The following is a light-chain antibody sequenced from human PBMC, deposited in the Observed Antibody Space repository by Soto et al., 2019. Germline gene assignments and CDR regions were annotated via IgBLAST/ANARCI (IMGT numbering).Light chain of an antibody. V-gene: IGKV1-9*01. CDR1: QGVSGY. Sequence: IEMTQSPSTLSASVGDRVTITCRSSQGVSGYLAWYQQKPGKAPKVLIYGASTLQSGVPSRFSGSGSGTEFTLTISSLQPEDFASYYCQQLQTYPITFGQGTRLEIK. CDR3: QQLQTYPIT. CDR2: GAS. J-gene: IGKJ5*01.